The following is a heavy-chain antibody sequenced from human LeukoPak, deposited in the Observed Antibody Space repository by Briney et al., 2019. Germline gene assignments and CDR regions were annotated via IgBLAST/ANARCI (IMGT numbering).Heavy chain of an antibody. CDR2: IYYSGST. Sequence: SETLSLTCTVSGGSIRNYYWSWIRQPPGKGLEWIGYIYYSGSTNYNPSLKSRVTISVDTSKNQFSLKLSSVTAADTAVYYCARQRGDSDYWGQGTLVTVSS. D-gene: IGHD3-16*01. CDR1: GGSIRNYY. V-gene: IGHV4-59*08. CDR3: ARQRGDSDY. J-gene: IGHJ4*02.